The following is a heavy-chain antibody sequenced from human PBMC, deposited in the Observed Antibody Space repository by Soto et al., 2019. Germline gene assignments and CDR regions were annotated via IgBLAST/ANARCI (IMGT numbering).Heavy chain of an antibody. Sequence: QITLKESGPTLVKPTQTLTLTCTFSGFSLDTSGVGVGWIRQPPGKALEWLTLIWWDDNQGYNPSLNNMITITKDTSKNQVVLTMTNMDPVDTGTFYCVHTSSGNYYWFDSWGQGTLVTVSS. V-gene: IGHV2-5*04. D-gene: IGHD3-22*01. CDR2: IWWDDNQ. J-gene: IGHJ5*01. CDR3: VHTSSGNYYWFDS. CDR1: GFSLDTSGVG.